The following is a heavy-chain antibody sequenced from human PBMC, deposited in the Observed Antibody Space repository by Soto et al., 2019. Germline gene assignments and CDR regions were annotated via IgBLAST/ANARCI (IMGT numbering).Heavy chain of an antibody. CDR2: IYYSGST. CDR1: GGSISSYY. J-gene: IGHJ6*03. D-gene: IGHD3-3*01. CDR3: ASAFGPSYYDFWSGYYPDYYYMDV. Sequence: SETLSLTCTVSGGSISSYYWSWIRQPPGKGLEWIGYIYYSGSTNYNPSLKSRVTISVDTSKNQFSMKLSSVTAADTAVYYCASAFGPSYYDFWSGYYPDYYYMDVWGKGTTVTVSS. V-gene: IGHV4-59*01.